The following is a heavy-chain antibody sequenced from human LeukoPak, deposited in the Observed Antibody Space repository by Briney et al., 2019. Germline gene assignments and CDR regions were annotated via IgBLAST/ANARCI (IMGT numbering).Heavy chain of an antibody. J-gene: IGHJ3*02. D-gene: IGHD2-21*01. CDR3: ARDRWGFDAFDI. Sequence: SETLSLTCSVSGDSITYFYWSWIRQAAGKGLEWIGRISSSGSTDYNASLKSRVTMTTDTSTSTAYMELRSLRSDDTAVYYCARDRWGFDAFDIWGQGTMVTVSS. CDR2: ISSSGST. CDR1: GDSITYFY. V-gene: IGHV4-4*07.